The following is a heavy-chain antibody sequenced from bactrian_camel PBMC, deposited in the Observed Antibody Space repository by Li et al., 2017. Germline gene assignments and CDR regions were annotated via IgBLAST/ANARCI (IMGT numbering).Heavy chain of an antibody. CDR3: AKDPFYGGAWHPGLTDVGY. CDR1: PGTAFKAW. V-gene: IGHV3S1*01. D-gene: IGHD7*01. J-gene: IGHJ6*01. Sequence: VQLVESGGGSAQVGGSLRLSCTTFPGTAFKAWFRQIPGKEREGVAAIFTGSGRDYYAASVTGRFTISRDNAKNTLYLQLNSLKTEDTAMYYCAKDPFYGGAWHPGLTDVGYWGQGTQVTVS. CDR2: IFTGSGRD.